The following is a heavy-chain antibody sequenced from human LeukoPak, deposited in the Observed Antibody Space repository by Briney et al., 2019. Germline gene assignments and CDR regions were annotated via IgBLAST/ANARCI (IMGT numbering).Heavy chain of an antibody. Sequence: SETLSLTCTVSGGSISSHYWSWIRQPPGKGLEWIGYIYYSGSTNYNPSLKSRVTISVDTSKNQFSLKLRSVTAADTAVYYCARALGPYYYDSSGYYYVSWFDPWGQGTLVTVSS. CDR2: IYYSGST. V-gene: IGHV4-59*11. D-gene: IGHD3-22*01. J-gene: IGHJ5*02. CDR3: ARALGPYYYDSSGYYYVSWFDP. CDR1: GGSISSHY.